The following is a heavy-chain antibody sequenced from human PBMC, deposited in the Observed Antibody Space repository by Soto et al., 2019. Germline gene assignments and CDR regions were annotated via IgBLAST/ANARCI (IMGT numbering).Heavy chain of an antibody. CDR3: ARDVAAVPRAFDY. CDR2: VYYTGTT. CDR1: GGSISSYF. V-gene: IGHV4-59*01. Sequence: SETLSLTCTVSGGSISSYFYIWVRQPPGKGLEWIGSVYYTGTTDYNPSLKSRVTISVDTSKTQFSLNQRAVTAANTAVYYCARDVAAVPRAFDYWGRGTLVTVSS. D-gene: IGHD6-13*01. J-gene: IGHJ4*02.